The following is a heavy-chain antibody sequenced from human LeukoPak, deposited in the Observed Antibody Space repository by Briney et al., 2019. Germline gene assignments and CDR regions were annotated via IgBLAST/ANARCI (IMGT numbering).Heavy chain of an antibody. J-gene: IGHJ6*02. CDR1: GFTFDDYA. V-gene: IGHV3-9*01. CDR2: VSWNSGSI. Sequence: GGSLRLYCAASGFTFDDYAMHWVRQAPGKGLEWVSGVSWNSGSIGYADSVKGRFTISRDNAKNSLYLQMNSLRAEDTALYYCAKGPATAYYYYGMDVWGQGTTVTVSS. CDR3: AKGPATAYYYYGMDV.